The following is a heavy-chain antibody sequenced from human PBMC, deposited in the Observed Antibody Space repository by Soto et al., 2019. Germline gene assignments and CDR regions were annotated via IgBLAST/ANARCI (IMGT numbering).Heavy chain of an antibody. V-gene: IGHV3-74*01. CDR2: ISGDGSRT. Sequence: EVQLVESGGGLVQPGGSLRLSCATSGFTFTNYWTHWVRQAPGEGLVWVSRISGDGSRTNYADSVKGRFTISRDNAKTSLYLQMNSLRADDTAVYYCARGAGGAYYLDYWGQGTLVNVSS. CDR3: ARGAGGAYYLDY. J-gene: IGHJ4*02. CDR1: GFTFTNYW. D-gene: IGHD3-10*01.